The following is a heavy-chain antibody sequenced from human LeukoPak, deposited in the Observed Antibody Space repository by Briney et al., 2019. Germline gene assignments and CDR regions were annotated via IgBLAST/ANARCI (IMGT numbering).Heavy chain of an antibody. CDR2: IYYSGST. Sequence: SETLSLTCTVSGGSISSSSYYWGWLRQPPGKGLEWIGSIYYSGSTYYNPSLKSRVTISVDTSKNQFSLKLSSVNAADTAVYYCARHWEDYGDYPFDYWGQGTLVTVSS. V-gene: IGHV4-39*01. CDR1: GGSISSSSYY. J-gene: IGHJ4*02. CDR3: ARHWEDYGDYPFDY. D-gene: IGHD4-17*01.